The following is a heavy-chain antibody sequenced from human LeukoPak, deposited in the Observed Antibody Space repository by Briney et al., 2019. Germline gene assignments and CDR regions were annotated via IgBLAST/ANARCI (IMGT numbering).Heavy chain of an antibody. Sequence: GASLRLACGAAGFTFTSYAMSWIRQAPGKGLEWVSAINGGGENTYYGDSVKGRFTIPRENSKNTLYLQMTSLRAEDPATYYCARPRAMTTGVGRYFDLWGRGTLVTVSS. CDR2: INGGGENT. V-gene: IGHV3-23*01. CDR3: ARPRAMTTGVGRYFDL. D-gene: IGHD1-1*01. CDR1: GFTFTSYA. J-gene: IGHJ2*01.